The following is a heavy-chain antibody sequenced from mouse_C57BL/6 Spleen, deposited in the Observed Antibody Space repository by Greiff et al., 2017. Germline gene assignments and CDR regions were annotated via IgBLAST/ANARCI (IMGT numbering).Heavy chain of an antibody. CDR2: INPSSGYT. CDR3: ARTYDYDEAWFAY. V-gene: IGHV1-7*01. CDR1: GYTFTSYW. D-gene: IGHD2-4*01. J-gene: IGHJ3*01. Sequence: VQLQQSGAELAKPGASVKLSCKASGYTFTSYWMHWVKQRPGQGLEWIGYINPSSGYTKYNQKFKDKATLTADKSSSTAYMQLSSLTYADSAVYYCARTYDYDEAWFAYWGQGTLVTVSA.